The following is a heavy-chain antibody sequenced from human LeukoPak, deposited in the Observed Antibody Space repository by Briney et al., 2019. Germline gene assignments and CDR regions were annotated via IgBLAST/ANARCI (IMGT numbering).Heavy chain of an antibody. V-gene: IGHV3-30*04. D-gene: IGHD5-24*01. Sequence: PGGSLRLSCAVSGFTFSAYGVHWVRQAPGKGLEWVAVISSDGSYQAYADSVKGRFTVFRDSSKNTLYLQLNSLRPEDTGLYYCARERRRDGYNYKDYWGQGTQVSVSS. CDR1: GFTFSAYG. CDR3: ARERRRDGYNYKDY. J-gene: IGHJ4*02. CDR2: ISSDGSYQ.